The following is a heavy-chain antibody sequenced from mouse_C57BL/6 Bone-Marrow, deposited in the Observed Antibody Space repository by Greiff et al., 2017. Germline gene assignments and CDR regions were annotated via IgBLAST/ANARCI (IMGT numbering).Heavy chain of an antibody. V-gene: IGHV1-42*01. CDR3: ARGDYDWYFDV. Sequence: EVKLMESGPELVKPGASVKISCKASGYSFTGYYMNWVKQSPEKSLEWIGEINPSTGGTTYNQKFKAKATLTVDKSSSTAYMQLKSLTSEDSAVYYCARGDYDWYFDVWGTGTTVTVSA. D-gene: IGHD2-4*01. J-gene: IGHJ1*03. CDR2: INPSTGGT. CDR1: GYSFTGYY.